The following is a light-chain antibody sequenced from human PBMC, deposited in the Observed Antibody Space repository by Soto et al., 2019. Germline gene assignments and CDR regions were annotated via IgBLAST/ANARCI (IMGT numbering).Light chain of an antibody. J-gene: IGKJ5*01. V-gene: IGKV1-39*01. CDR2: DAS. CDR1: QGISSY. CDR3: QQSHSTPIT. Sequence: DIQMTQSPSTLSGSVGDRVTITCRASQGISSYLAWYQQKPGKAPKLLIYDASNLESGVPSRFSGSGSGTDFTLTISSLQPEDFATYYCQQSHSTPITFGQGTRLEIK.